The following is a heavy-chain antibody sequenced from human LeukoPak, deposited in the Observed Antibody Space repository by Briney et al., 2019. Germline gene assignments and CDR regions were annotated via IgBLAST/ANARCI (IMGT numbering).Heavy chain of an antibody. D-gene: IGHD3-10*01. CDR1: GGSVSSSSYY. Sequence: KSSETLSLTCTVSGGSVSSSSYYWGWIRQPPGKGLEWIGSTYYSGSTYYNPSLKSRVTISVDTSKNQFSLKLSSVTAADTAVYYCARHYDYYGSGSLDRWDDAFDIRGQGTMVTVSS. CDR2: TYYSGST. CDR3: ARHYDYYGSGSLDRWDDAFDI. J-gene: IGHJ3*02. V-gene: IGHV4-39*01.